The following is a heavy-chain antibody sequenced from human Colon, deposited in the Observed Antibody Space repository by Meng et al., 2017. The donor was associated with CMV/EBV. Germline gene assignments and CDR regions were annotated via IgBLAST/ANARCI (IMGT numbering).Heavy chain of an antibody. D-gene: IGHD4-17*01. CDR3: ARVGDYPGGYFDY. Sequence: GGSLRLSCKGSGYSFTSYWIGWVRQMPGKGLEWVALISFDGRSKYYADSVKGRFTVSRDNSKNTLFLQMNSLRLEDTAVYYCARVGDYPGGYFDYWGQGTLVTVSS. J-gene: IGHJ4*02. CDR1: GYSFTSYW. CDR2: ISFDGRSK. V-gene: IGHV3-30*19.